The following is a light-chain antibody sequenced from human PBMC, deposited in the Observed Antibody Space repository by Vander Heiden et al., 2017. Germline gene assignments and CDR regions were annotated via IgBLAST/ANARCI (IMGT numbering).Light chain of an antibody. CDR1: QSVSSSY. J-gene: IGKJ1*01. CDR3: QQYGSSGWT. V-gene: IGKV3-20*01. CDR2: GAS. Sequence: TQPAGTLSLSPGERATLSCRASQSVSSSYLAWYQQKPGQAPRLLIYGASSRATGIPDRFSGSGSGTDFTLTISRLEPEDFAVYYCQQYGSSGWTFGQGTKVEIK.